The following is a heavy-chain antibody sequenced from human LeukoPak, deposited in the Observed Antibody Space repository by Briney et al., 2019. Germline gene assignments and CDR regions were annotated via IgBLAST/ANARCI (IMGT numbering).Heavy chain of an antibody. J-gene: IGHJ4*02. CDR2: ISSTSSYI. CDR1: GFTFTTYS. CDR3: ARGISGTSGYYFRGLDY. Sequence: GGSLRLSCAASGFTFTTYSMNWVRQAPGKGLEWVSSISSTSSYIYYADSVKGRFTISRDNAKNSLYLQMNSLRAEDTAVYYRARGISGTSGYYFRGLDYWGQGTLVTVSS. D-gene: IGHD3-22*01. V-gene: IGHV3-21*01.